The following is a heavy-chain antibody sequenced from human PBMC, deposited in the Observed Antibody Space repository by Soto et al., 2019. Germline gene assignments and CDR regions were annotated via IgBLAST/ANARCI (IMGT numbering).Heavy chain of an antibody. CDR2: INAGNGNT. Sequence: QVQLVQSGAEVKKPGASVKVSCKASGYTFTSYAMHWVRQAPGQRLEWMGWINAGNGNTKYSQKFQGRVTITRDTSASTAYMELSSLRSEDTAVYYCARAGGVVVPDRTGYFYYYYGMDVWGQGTTVTVSS. J-gene: IGHJ6*02. V-gene: IGHV1-3*01. CDR1: GYTFTSYA. CDR3: ARAGGVVVPDRTGYFYYYYGMDV. D-gene: IGHD2-2*01.